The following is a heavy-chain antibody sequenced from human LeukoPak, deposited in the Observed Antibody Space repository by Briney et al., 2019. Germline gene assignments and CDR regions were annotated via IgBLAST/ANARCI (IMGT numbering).Heavy chain of an antibody. J-gene: IGHJ4*02. CDR3: ARDEKYSYDY. CDR1: GFXFDDYD. V-gene: IGHV3-30-3*01. Sequence: GGSLRLSCAASGFXFDDYDMSWVRQAPGKGLEWVAAISYDGNIKWYADSVKGRFTISRDNSKNTLYLQMNSLRAEDTAVYYCARDEKYSYDYWGQGTLVTVSS. CDR2: ISYDGNIK. D-gene: IGHD5-18*01.